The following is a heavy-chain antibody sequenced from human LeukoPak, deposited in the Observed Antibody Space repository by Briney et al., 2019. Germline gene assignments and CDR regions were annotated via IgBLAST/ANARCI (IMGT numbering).Heavy chain of an antibody. CDR3: ARDDSGPRNKYYYESTGFYSRPYYLDY. CDR1: GFTFRNYG. J-gene: IGHJ4*02. CDR2: IKLDGSDE. Sequence: GGSLRLSCATSGFTFRNYGMSWVRQAPGKGLEWLANIKLDGSDEHYADSVKGRFTISRDNAKNSLFLQMNNLRAADTAVYYCARDDSGPRNKYYYESTGFYSRPYYLDYWGQGALVTVSS. D-gene: IGHD3-22*01. V-gene: IGHV3-7*01.